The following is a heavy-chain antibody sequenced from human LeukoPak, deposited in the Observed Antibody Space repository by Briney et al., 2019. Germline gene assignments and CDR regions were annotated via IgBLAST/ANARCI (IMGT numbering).Heavy chain of an antibody. V-gene: IGHV4-31*03. J-gene: IGHJ5*02. CDR1: GGSISRWGYY. D-gene: IGHD2-2*02. CDR3: ERDKQYCSSTSCYNWLDP. Sequence: SETLSLTFTVSGGSISRWGYYWLWIPQPPEKGLEWIGYFYYSWSTYYNPSLKSRVTISVDTSEHPLSLKQSSVTAEDTAVYYCERDKQYCSSTSCYNWLDPWGQGTLVIVSS. CDR2: FYYSWST.